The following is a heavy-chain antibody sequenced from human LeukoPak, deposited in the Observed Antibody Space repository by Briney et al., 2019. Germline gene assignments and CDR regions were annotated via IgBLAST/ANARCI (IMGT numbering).Heavy chain of an antibody. CDR2: INSDGSST. D-gene: IGHD1-7*01. Sequence: GGSLRLSCAASGFTFSNHWMHWVRQAPVKGLIWVSRINSDGSSTTYADSVKGRFTISRDNAKNTLYLQMNSLRVEDTALYHCARKGLGGELGGFDSWGQGTLVTVSS. J-gene: IGHJ4*02. CDR3: ARKGLGGELGGFDS. CDR1: GFTFSNHW. V-gene: IGHV3-74*01.